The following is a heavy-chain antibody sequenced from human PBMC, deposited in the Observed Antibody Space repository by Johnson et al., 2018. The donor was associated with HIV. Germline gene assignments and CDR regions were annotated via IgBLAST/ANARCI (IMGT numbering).Heavy chain of an antibody. CDR1: GFTFSSYS. V-gene: IGHV3-30-3*01. D-gene: IGHD6-19*01. Sequence: QVQLVESGGGVVQPGRSLRLSCAASGFTFSSYSMHWVRQAPGKGLEWVAVISYDGSNKYYADSVKGRFTISRDNSKNSLYLQMNSLRAEDTAVYYCAREGSSGGDGGGDSLSAFDIWGQGTMVTVAS. J-gene: IGHJ3*02. CDR2: ISYDGSNK. CDR3: AREGSSGGDGGGDSLSAFDI.